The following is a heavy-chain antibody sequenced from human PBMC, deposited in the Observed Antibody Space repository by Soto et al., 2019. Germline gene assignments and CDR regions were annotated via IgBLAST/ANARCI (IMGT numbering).Heavy chain of an antibody. D-gene: IGHD3-10*01. CDR3: TGVDPGESSPFDY. J-gene: IGHJ4*02. CDR2: INPFDGSR. Sequence: QVQLVQSGAEVKKPGASVKVSCKESGYIFTRYHIHWVRQAPGQGLEWMGLINPFDGSRIYEQSFQGRVTMIRDTSTSTVYMELSSLRCEDTAVYYWTGVDPGESSPFDYWGQGSLVTVSS. CDR1: GYIFTRYH. V-gene: IGHV1-46*03.